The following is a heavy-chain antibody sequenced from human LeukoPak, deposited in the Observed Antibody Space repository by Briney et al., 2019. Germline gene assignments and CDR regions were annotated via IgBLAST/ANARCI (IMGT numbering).Heavy chain of an antibody. V-gene: IGHV3-21*01. Sequence: GGSLRLSCAASGFTFSSYTMNWVRQAPGKGLEWVSSISSSSSYIYYADSVKGRFTISRDNAKNPLYLQMNSLRAEDTAVYYCARDLAGEGRDYWGQGTLVTVSS. CDR3: ARDLAGEGRDY. J-gene: IGHJ4*02. CDR2: ISSSSSYI. D-gene: IGHD3-10*01. CDR1: GFTFSSYT.